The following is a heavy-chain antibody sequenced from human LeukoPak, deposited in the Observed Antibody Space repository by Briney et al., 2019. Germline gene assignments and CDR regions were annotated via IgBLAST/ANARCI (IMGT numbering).Heavy chain of an antibody. J-gene: IGHJ4*02. Sequence: GGSLRLSCAVSGFTFSSYGMSWVRQAPGKGLEWVSCISSSSSYIYYADSVKGRFTISRDNAKNSLYLQMNSLRAEDTAVYYCARAHNWRYGSFDFWGQGTLVTVSS. D-gene: IGHD1-20*01. CDR1: GFTFSSYG. CDR3: ARAHNWRYGSFDF. V-gene: IGHV3-21*01. CDR2: ISSSSSYI.